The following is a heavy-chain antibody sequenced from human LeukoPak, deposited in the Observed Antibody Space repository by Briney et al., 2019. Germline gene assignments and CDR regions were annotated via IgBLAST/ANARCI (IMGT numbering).Heavy chain of an antibody. CDR1: GFTFSNAW. CDR2: IKSKSDGGTA. V-gene: IGHV3-15*01. J-gene: IGHJ5*02. Sequence: GGSLRLSCAASGFTFSNAWVTWVRQAPGKGLEWVGRIKSKSDGGTADYAAPVKGRFTISRDDSKNTVYLQMNSLKIEDTAVYYCTTGRAVAQGWIQFDPWGQGTLGTVSS. CDR3: TTGRAVAQGWIQFDP. D-gene: IGHD6-19*01.